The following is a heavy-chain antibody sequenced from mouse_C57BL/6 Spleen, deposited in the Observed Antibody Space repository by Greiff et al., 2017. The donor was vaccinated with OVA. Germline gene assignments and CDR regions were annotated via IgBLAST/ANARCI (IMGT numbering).Heavy chain of an antibody. Sequence: QVQLQQPGAELVKPGASVKLSCKASGYTFTSYWMHWVKQRPGQGLEWIGMIHPNSGSINYNEKFKSKANLTVDKSSSTAYMQLSSLTSEDSAVYYCARGGPSHMDGYYGYAMDYWGQGTSVTVSS. J-gene: IGHJ4*01. CDR1: GYTFTSYW. CDR3: ARGGPSHMDGYYGYAMDY. D-gene: IGHD2-3*01. CDR2: IHPNSGSI. V-gene: IGHV1-64*01.